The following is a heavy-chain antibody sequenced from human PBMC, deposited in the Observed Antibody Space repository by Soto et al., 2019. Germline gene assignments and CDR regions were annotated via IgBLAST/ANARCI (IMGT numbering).Heavy chain of an antibody. CDR2: MSGSGGST. CDR1: GFTFSSYA. V-gene: IGHV3-23*01. J-gene: IGHJ5*02. Sequence: PGGSLRLSCAASGFTFSSYAMSWVRQAPGKGLEWVSAMSGSGGSTYYADSVKGRFTISIDNTKNTLYLQMNSLRAEDTAVYYCAKSGPFYGDFFDPWGQGTLVTVSS. CDR3: AKSGPFYGDFFDP. D-gene: IGHD4-17*01.